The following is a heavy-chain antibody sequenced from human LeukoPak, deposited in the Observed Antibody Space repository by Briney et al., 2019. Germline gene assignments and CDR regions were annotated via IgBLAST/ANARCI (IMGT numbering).Heavy chain of an antibody. Sequence: ASVKVSCKASGYTFTSYGSSWVRQAPGQGLEWMGWISAYNGNTNYAQKLQGRVTMTTDTSTSTAYMELRSLRSDDTAVYYCARGPPYSSSWYGGAPFDYWGQGTLVTVSS. CDR2: ISAYNGNT. J-gene: IGHJ4*02. CDR3: ARGPPYSSSWYGGAPFDY. D-gene: IGHD6-13*01. CDR1: GYTFTSYG. V-gene: IGHV1-18*01.